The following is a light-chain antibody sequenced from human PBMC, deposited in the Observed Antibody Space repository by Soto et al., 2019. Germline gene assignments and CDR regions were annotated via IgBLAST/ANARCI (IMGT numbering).Light chain of an antibody. Sequence: EIVLTQSPATLSLSPGERATLSCRASQSVSSYLAWYRQKPGQAPRLLIYDASNRATGIPARFSGSGSGTDFTLTISSLEPEDVAVYYCQQRNSWPLTFGGGTKVEIK. CDR1: QSVSSY. V-gene: IGKV3-11*01. J-gene: IGKJ4*01. CDR2: DAS. CDR3: QQRNSWPLT.